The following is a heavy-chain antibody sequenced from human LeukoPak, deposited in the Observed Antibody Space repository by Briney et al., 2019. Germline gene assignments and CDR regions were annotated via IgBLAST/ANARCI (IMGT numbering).Heavy chain of an antibody. V-gene: IGHV3-23*01. CDR2: ISLTGGST. CDR1: GFTFSNYA. CDR3: ARDRNTDFWSGYYTNYFDY. J-gene: IGHJ4*02. D-gene: IGHD3-3*01. Sequence: GGSLRLSCAASGFTFSNYAMSWVRQAPGKGLEWVSGISLTGGSTYYADSVKGRFTISRDNSKSTLYLQMNSLRAEDTAVYYCARDRNTDFWSGYYTNYFDYWGQGTLVTVSS.